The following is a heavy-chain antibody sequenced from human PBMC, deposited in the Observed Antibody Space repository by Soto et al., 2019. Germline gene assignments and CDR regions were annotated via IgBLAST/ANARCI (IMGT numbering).Heavy chain of an antibody. V-gene: IGHV3-48*02. CDR1: GFTFSTYS. CDR2: ITGSSNTI. CDR3: ARDPSSGWPNWFDP. D-gene: IGHD6-19*01. Sequence: EVQLVESGGGLVQPGGSLRLSCAASGFTFSTYSMNWVRQAPGKGLEWVSYITGSSNTIYYADSVKGRFTISRDNAKNSLYLQMNSLRDEDTAVYYCARDPSSGWPNWFDPWGQGTLVIVSS. J-gene: IGHJ5*02.